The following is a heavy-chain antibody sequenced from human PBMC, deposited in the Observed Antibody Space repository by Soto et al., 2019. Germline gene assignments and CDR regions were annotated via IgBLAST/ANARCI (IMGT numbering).Heavy chain of an antibody. CDR3: ARQDVPRVKLDY. V-gene: IGHV4-39*01. CDR2: IYYSGST. Sequence: PSETLSLTCTVSGCSISSSSYYWGWIRQPPGKGLEWIGSIYYSGSTYYNPSLKSRVTISVDTSKNQFSLKLSSVTAADTAVYYCARQDVPRVKLDYWGQGTLVTVS. J-gene: IGHJ4*02. CDR1: GCSISSSSYY. D-gene: IGHD2-2*01.